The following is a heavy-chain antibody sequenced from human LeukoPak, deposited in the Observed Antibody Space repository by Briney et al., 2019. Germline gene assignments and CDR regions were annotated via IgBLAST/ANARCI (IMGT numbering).Heavy chain of an antibody. Sequence: GVSLRLSCAASGFTFSSYGMHWVRQAPGKGLEWVAVISYDGSNKYYADSVKGRFTISRDNSKNTLYLQMNSLRAEDTAVYYCARDHTRGYSYGSRYYYYGMDVWGQGTTVTVSS. J-gene: IGHJ6*02. CDR3: ARDHTRGYSYGSRYYYYGMDV. V-gene: IGHV3-30*03. D-gene: IGHD5-18*01. CDR2: ISYDGSNK. CDR1: GFTFSSYG.